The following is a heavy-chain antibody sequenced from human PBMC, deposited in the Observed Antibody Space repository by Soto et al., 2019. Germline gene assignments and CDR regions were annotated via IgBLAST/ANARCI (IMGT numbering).Heavy chain of an antibody. V-gene: IGHV4-59*01. CDR1: GGSISSYY. J-gene: IGHJ6*03. CDR3: ARDSGYDLAVGYYYYYRDV. CDR2: IYYSGST. Sequence: QVQLQESGPGLVKPSETLSLTCTVSGGSISSYYWSWIRQPPGKGLEWIGYIYYSGSTNYNPSLKRRVARSVDTPKNQCSLKLSSVTAADTAVYYCARDSGYDLAVGYYYYYRDVWGKGTTVTVSS. D-gene: IGHD5-12*01.